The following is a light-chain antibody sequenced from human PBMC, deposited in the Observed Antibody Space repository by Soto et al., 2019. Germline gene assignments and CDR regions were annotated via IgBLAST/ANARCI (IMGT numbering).Light chain of an antibody. CDR2: AAS. CDR1: QGISHY. V-gene: IGKV1-9*01. Sequence: IQLTQSPSSLSASVGDRVTITCRASQGISHYLSWYQQKPGKAPKLLIYAASALQSGVPSSFSGSGSVTEFTLTISSLQPEDFATYSCKQFSSYLRTFGGGTKVEI. CDR3: KQFSSYLRT. J-gene: IGKJ4*01.